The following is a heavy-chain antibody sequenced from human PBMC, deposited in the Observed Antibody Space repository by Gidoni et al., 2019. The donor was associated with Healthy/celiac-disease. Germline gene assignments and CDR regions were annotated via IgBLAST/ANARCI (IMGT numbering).Heavy chain of an antibody. CDR2: ISGSGGST. CDR1: GFTFSSYA. J-gene: IGHJ6*02. CDR3: AKVERQQTRYYYYYYGMDV. D-gene: IGHD1-1*01. Sequence: EVQLLESGGGLVQPGGSLRLSCAASGFTFSSYAMSWVRQAPGKGLEWVSAISGSGGSTYYADSVKGRFTISRDNSKNTLYLQMNSLRAEDTAVYYCAKVERQQTRYYYYYYGMDVWGQGTTVTVSS. V-gene: IGHV3-23*01.